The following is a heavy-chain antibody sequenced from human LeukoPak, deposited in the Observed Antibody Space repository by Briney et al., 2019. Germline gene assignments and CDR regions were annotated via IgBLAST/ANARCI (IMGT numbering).Heavy chain of an antibody. CDR3: ASGYDGMDV. CDR1: GGSISGYY. CDR2: IYYSGST. Sequence: SETLSLTCTVSGGSISGYYWSWIRQPPGKGLEWIGYIYYSGSTNYNPSLKSRVTISVDTSKNQFSLKLSSVTAADTAVYYCASGYDGMDVWGQGTTVTVSS. J-gene: IGHJ6*02. V-gene: IGHV4-59*01.